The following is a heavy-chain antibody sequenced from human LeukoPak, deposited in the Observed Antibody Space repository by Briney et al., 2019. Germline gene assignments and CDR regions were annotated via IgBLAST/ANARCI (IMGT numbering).Heavy chain of an antibody. D-gene: IGHD1-26*01. V-gene: IGHV1-46*01. CDR3: ARELGGSCNDY. CDR2: INPSGGGT. CDR1: GFTFSSYY. J-gene: IGHJ4*02. Sequence: GASVKVSCKASGFTFSSYYMHWVRQAPGQGLEWMGIINPSGGGTTYAQKFQGRVTMTRDTSTSTVYMEVSSLRSEDTAVYYCARELGGSCNDYWGQGTLVTVSS.